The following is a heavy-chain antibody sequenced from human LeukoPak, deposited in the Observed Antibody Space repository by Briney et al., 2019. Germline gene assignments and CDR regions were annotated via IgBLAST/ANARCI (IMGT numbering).Heavy chain of an antibody. V-gene: IGHV4-38-2*02. CDR3: ARADYSSTWSHDYYYMDV. Sequence: PSETLSLTCTVSGYSISSGYYWGWIRQPPGKGLEWIGSIYHSGSTYYTPSLKSRVTISVDTSKNHFSLKLSSVPAADTAVYYCARADYSSTWSHDYYYMDVWGKGTTVTVSS. CDR1: GYSISSGYY. J-gene: IGHJ6*03. D-gene: IGHD6-13*01. CDR2: IYHSGST.